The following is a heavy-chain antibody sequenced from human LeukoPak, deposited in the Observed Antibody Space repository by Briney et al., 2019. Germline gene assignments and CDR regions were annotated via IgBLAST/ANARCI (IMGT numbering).Heavy chain of an antibody. D-gene: IGHD6-13*01. CDR2: ISSSSSYI. CDR3: ARDRGSSWYEAFDI. J-gene: IGHJ3*02. V-gene: IGHV3-21*01. CDR1: GFTFSSYS. Sequence: GGSLRLSCAASGFTFSSYSMNWVPQAPGKGLEWVSSISSSSSYIYYADSVKGRFTISRDNAKNSLYLQMNSLRAEDTAVYYCARDRGSSWYEAFDIWGQGTMVTVSS.